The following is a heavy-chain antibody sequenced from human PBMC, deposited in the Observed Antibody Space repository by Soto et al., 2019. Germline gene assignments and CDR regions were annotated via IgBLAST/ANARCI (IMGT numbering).Heavy chain of an antibody. J-gene: IGHJ3*02. D-gene: IGHD3-16*01. CDR2: MNPNSGNT. CDR3: ARDLAFMTSDAFDI. V-gene: IGHV1-8*01. CDR1: GYTFTSYD. Sequence: ASVKVSCKASGYTFTSYDINWVRQATGQGLEWMGWMNPNSGNTGYAQKFQGRVTMTRNTSISTAYMELSSLRSEDTAVYYCARDLAFMTSDAFDIWGQGTMVTV.